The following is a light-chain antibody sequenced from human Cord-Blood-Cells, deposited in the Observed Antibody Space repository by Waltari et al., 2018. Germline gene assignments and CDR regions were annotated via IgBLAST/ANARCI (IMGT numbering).Light chain of an antibody. Sequence: DIQMTQSPSSLSASVGDRVTITCRASQSISSYLNWYQQKPGKAPKLLIYAASSLQSGVPSRFSGSGSGTDFTLTISSLQSEDFATYYCQQCYSTPPTFGQGTKVEIK. CDR2: AAS. CDR1: QSISSY. CDR3: QQCYSTPPT. J-gene: IGKJ1*01. V-gene: IGKV1-39*01.